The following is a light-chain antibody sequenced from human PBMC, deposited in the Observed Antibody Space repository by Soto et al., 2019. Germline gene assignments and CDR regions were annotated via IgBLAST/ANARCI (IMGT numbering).Light chain of an antibody. V-gene: IGKV3-15*01. CDR3: QQYNNWPWT. CDR2: GAS. Sequence: ELVMTQSPATLSVSPGERATLSCRASQSVSSNLAWYQQKPGQAPSLLIYGASTRATSFPARFSGSGSGTDFTLTISSLQAEDFAVYYCQQYNNWPWTFGQGTKVDIK. J-gene: IGKJ1*01. CDR1: QSVSSN.